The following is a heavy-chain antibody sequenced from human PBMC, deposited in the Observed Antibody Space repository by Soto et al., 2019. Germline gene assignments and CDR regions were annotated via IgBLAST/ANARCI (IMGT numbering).Heavy chain of an antibody. CDR3: ARVSYYDVLTGYDPQKYFYYDMDV. Sequence: ASVKVSCKTSGYSFTTYGIIWVRQAPGQGLEWLGWISPSNANTNYAKKFQGRVTMTADTSTSTAYMDLRSLKSDDSAVYYCARVSYYDVLTGYDPQKYFYYDMDVWGQGTTVTVSS. CDR2: ISPSNANT. D-gene: IGHD3-9*01. CDR1: GYSFTTYG. V-gene: IGHV1-18*04. J-gene: IGHJ6*02.